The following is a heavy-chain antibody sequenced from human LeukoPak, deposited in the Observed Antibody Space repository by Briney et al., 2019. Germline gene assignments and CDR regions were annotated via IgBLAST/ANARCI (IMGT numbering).Heavy chain of an antibody. CDR3: ARGVGYYDSSGYYHAAVYYFDY. CDR1: GGSISSYY. J-gene: IGHJ4*02. CDR2: IYTSGST. D-gene: IGHD3-22*01. Sequence: PSETLSLTCTVSGGSISSYYWSWIRQPAGKGLEWIGRIYTSGSTNYNPSLKSRVTMSVDTSKNQFSLKLSSVTAADTAVYYCARGVGYYDSSGYYHAAVYYFDYWGQGTLVTVSS. V-gene: IGHV4-4*07.